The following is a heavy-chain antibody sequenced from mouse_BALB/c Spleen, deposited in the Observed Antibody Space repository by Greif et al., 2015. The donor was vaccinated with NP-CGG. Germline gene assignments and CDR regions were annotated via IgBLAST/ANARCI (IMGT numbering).Heavy chain of an antibody. CDR1: GFTFSSYA. V-gene: IGHV5-6-5*01. J-gene: IGHJ3*01. CDR2: ISSGGST. CDR3: ARGYDYDSAWFAY. Sequence: DVQLVESGGGLVKPGGSLKLSCAASGFTFSSYAMSWVRQTPEKRLEWVASISSGGSTYYPDSVKGRFTISRDNARNILYLQMSSLRSEDTAMYYCARGYDYDSAWFAYWGQGTLVTVSA. D-gene: IGHD2-4*01.